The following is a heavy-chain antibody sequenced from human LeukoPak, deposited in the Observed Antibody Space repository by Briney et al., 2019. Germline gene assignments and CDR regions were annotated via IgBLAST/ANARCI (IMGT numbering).Heavy chain of an antibody. CDR3: AKGVGTAAAGPGVFDY. V-gene: IGHV3-23*01. D-gene: IGHD6-13*01. J-gene: IGHJ4*02. Sequence: GGSLRLSCAASGFTFSHYAMSWVRQGPGKGLEWVSAISGNGGSTYYADSVKGRFTISRDNSKNTLYLQINSLRAEDTAVYYCAKGVGTAAAGPGVFDYWGQGTLVTVSS. CDR2: ISGNGGST. CDR1: GFTFSHYA.